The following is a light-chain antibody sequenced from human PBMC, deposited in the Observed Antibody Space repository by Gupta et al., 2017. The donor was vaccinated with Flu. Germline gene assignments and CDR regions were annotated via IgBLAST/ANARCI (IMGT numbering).Light chain of an antibody. CDR2: INNDGSP. J-gene: IGLJ3*02. CDR1: SGHTNYA. V-gene: IGLV4-69*02. CDR3: QTWGTGIKV. Sequence: QLVLTQSPSVSASLGASAKLTCTLNSGHTNYAIAWHQQQPGKGPRYLMKINNDGSPSKGDDIPDRFSGSRSGAEGYLTISRLQSEDEADYYCQTWGTGIKVFGGGTRLTVL.